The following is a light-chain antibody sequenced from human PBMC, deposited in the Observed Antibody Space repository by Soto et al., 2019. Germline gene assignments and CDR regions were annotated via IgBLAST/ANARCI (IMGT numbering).Light chain of an antibody. CDR3: QHYNSYSEA. Sequence: DIQMTQSPSTLSASVGDRVTITCRASQSISSWLAWCQQKPGQAPRLLIYGASRRAPGFPARFSGSGSGTDFTLTISSLQPDDFATYYCQHYNSYSEAFGQGTKVDI. CDR1: QSISSW. CDR2: GAS. J-gene: IGKJ1*01. V-gene: IGKV1-5*01.